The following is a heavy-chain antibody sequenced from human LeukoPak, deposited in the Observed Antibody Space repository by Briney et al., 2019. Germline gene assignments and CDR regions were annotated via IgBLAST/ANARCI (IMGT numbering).Heavy chain of an antibody. CDR1: GGSISSSSYY. J-gene: IGHJ3*02. V-gene: IGHV4-39*01. CDR3: ARLGALGKLPYSSRRAFDI. Sequence: KPSETLSLTCTVSGGSISSSSYYWGWIRQPPGKGLEWIGSIYYSGSTYYNPSLKSRVTISVDTSKNQFSLKLSSVTAADTAVYYCARLGALGKLPYSSRRAFDIWGQGTMVTVSS. D-gene: IGHD6-13*01. CDR2: IYYSGST.